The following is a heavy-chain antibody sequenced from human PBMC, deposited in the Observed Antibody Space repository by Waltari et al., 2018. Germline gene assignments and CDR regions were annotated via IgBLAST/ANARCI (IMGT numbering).Heavy chain of an antibody. CDR1: GTSITNYY. D-gene: IGHD6-13*01. CDR3: ARMSGAAAGKFDY. Sequence: QVQLQESGPGLVKPSETLSLTCIVSGTSITNYYWSWIRQPPGKGLEWIGLISDIGNTKYNPSPKSRVTISGDTSKNQFSLKMSAVTAADTAVFYCARMSGAAAGKFDYWGQGTLVTVSS. CDR2: ISDIGNT. V-gene: IGHV4-59*01. J-gene: IGHJ4*02.